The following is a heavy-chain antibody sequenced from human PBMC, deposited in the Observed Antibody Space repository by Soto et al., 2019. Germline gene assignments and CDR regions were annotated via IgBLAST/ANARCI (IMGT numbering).Heavy chain of an antibody. CDR2: ISNSGST. D-gene: IGHD5-18*01. J-gene: IGHJ4*02. V-gene: IGHV4-30-4*01. CDR3: ATESGSTYGYFDY. CDR1: GGSVTSDEDY. Sequence: SETLSLTCTVSGGSVTSDEDYWSWIRRSPGKGLEWIGYISNSGSTGYNPSLKTRLSMSVDRSKNQFTLRLTSVTAADTAVYFCATESGSTYGYFDYWGQGTQVTVSS.